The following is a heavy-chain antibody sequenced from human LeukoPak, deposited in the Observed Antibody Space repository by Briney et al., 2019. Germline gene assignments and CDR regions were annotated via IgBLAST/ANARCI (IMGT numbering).Heavy chain of an antibody. CDR2: IYSGGST. D-gene: IGHD6-6*01. V-gene: IGHV3-53*01. J-gene: IGHJ4*02. CDR1: GFTVSSNY. CDR3: AKDVYSSSSRGADY. Sequence: PGGSLRLSCAASGFTVSSNYMSWVRQAPGKGLEWVSVIYSGGSTYYADSVKGRFTISRDNSKNTLYLQMNSLRAEDTAVYYCAKDVYSSSSRGADYWGQGTLATVSS.